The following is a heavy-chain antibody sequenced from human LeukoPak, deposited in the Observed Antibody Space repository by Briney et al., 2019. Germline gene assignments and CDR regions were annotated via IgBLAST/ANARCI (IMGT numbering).Heavy chain of an antibody. V-gene: IGHV3-48*03. J-gene: IGHJ4*02. CDR3: AREGKEANDY. CDR2: ISSSGSTI. D-gene: IGHD4/OR15-4a*01. Sequence: PGGCLRLSCAASGFTFSSYEMNWVRQAPGKGLEWVSYISSSGSTIYYADSVKGRFTISRDNAKNSLYLQMNSLRAEDTAVYYCAREGKEANDYWGQGTLVTVSS. CDR1: GFTFSSYE.